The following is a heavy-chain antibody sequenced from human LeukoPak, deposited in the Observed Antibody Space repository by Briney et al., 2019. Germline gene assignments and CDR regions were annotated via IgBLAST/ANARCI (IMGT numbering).Heavy chain of an antibody. Sequence: ASVKVSFKASGGTFSSYAISWVRQAPGQGLEWMGGIIPIFGTANYAQKFQGRVTITADESTSTAYMELSSLRSEDTAVYYCARDSYGSGSYPNDAFDIWGQGTMVTVSS. CDR2: IIPIFGTA. J-gene: IGHJ3*02. D-gene: IGHD3-10*01. V-gene: IGHV1-69*13. CDR1: GGTFSSYA. CDR3: ARDSYGSGSYPNDAFDI.